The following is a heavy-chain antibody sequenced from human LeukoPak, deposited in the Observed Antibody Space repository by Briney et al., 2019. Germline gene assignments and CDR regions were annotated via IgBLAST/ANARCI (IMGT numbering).Heavy chain of an antibody. CDR3: ARGDPTVVLSLDY. CDR1: GFTFSSHH. V-gene: IGHV3-23*01. D-gene: IGHD1-1*01. CDR2: IGITGGDT. Sequence: GGSLRLSCAASGFTFSSHHMSWVRQGPGKRLEWVAAIGITGGDTYHSGSVNGRFTISRDNSKNTLYLQMNSLRAEDTAVYYCARGDPTVVLSLDYWGQGTLVTVSS. J-gene: IGHJ4*02.